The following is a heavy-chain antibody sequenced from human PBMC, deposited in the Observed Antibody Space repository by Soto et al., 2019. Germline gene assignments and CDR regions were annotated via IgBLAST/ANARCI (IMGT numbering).Heavy chain of an antibody. J-gene: IGHJ6*02. D-gene: IGHD2-15*01. V-gene: IGHV3-30-3*01. CDR3: AREGGRYCSGGSCPYGMDV. CDR2: ISYDGSNK. Sequence: GGSLRLSCAASGFTFSSYAMHWVRQAPGKGLEWVAVISYDGSNKYYADSVKGRFTISRDNSKNTLYLQMNSLRAEDTAVYYCAREGGRYCSGGSCPYGMDVWGQGTTVTVSS. CDR1: GFTFSSYA.